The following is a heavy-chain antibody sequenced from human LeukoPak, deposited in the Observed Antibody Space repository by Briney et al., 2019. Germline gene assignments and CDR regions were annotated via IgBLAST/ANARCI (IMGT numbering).Heavy chain of an antibody. V-gene: IGHV3-30-3*01. Sequence: GGSLRLSCAASGFTFSSYAMHWVRQAPGKGLEWVAVISYDGSNKYYADSVKGRFTISRDNSRSTLYLQMNSLRPEDTAIYYCAREGYYGSGSPPSLYFDYWGQGTLVAVSS. D-gene: IGHD3-10*01. CDR1: GFTFSSYA. CDR3: AREGYYGSGSPPSLYFDY. J-gene: IGHJ4*02. CDR2: ISYDGSNK.